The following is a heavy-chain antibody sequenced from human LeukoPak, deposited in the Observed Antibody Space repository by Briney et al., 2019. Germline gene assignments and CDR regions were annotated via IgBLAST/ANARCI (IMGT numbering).Heavy chain of an antibody. D-gene: IGHD6-19*01. J-gene: IGHJ4*02. Sequence: GESLKISCQGSGYSFTTYWIGWVRQMPGKGLKYMAFIYPGDSDTRYSPSFQGQVTVSVDNSITTAYLQWSSLKASDTAIYYCARRESSGFYYFDYWGQGTLVTVSS. V-gene: IGHV5-51*01. CDR3: ARRESSGFYYFDY. CDR2: IYPGDSDT. CDR1: GYSFTTYW.